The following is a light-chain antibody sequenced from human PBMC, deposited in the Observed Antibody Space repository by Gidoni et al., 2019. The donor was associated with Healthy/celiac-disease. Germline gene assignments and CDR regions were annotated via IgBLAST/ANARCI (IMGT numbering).Light chain of an antibody. CDR1: QSVSSY. J-gene: IGKJ2*01. CDR3: QQRSNWDT. Sequence: EIVLTQSPATLSLSPGERATLSCRASQSVSSYFAWYQQKPGQAPRLLIYDASNRATGIPARFSGSGSGTDFTLTISSLEPEDFAVYYCQQRSNWDTFGQGTKLEIK. CDR2: DAS. V-gene: IGKV3-11*01.